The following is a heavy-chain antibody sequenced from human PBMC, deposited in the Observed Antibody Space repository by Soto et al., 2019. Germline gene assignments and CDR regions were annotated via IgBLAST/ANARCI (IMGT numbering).Heavy chain of an antibody. J-gene: IGHJ4*02. D-gene: IGHD3-10*01. V-gene: IGHV3-23*01. Sequence: EVQLLESGGGLVQPGGSLRLSCAASGFTFNNYAMTWVRQAPGKGLEWASAISGSGDTTSYADSVKGRFTVSRDGPKNTLSLQMSSLRAEETALYYCAKGRGGSGSKTPRVDYWGKGTLFIDS. CDR3: AKGRGGSGSKTPRVDY. CDR2: ISGSGDTT. CDR1: GFTFNNYA.